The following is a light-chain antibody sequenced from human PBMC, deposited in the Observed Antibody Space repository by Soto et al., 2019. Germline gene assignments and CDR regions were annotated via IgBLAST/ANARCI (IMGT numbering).Light chain of an antibody. CDR1: QSISSW. Sequence: DIQMTQSPSTLSASVGDRVTITCRASQSISSWLAWYQQKPGKAPKLLIYKASSLESGVPSSFSGSGSGTEFTLTISSLQPDDFATYYCQQYNSFPNTFGQGTKLEIK. CDR2: KAS. J-gene: IGKJ2*01. V-gene: IGKV1-5*03. CDR3: QQYNSFPNT.